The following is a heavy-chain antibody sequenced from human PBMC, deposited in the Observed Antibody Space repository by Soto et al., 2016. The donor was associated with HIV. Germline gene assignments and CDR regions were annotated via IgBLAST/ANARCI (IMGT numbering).Heavy chain of an antibody. CDR2: ISSSSSTI. Sequence: EVQLVESGGGLVQPGGSLRLSCAASGFTFSSYSMNWVRQAPGKGLEWVSYISSSSSTIYYADSVKGRFTISRDNAKNSLYLQMNSLRAEDTAVYYCARELAQWELLDYVGPGNPGHRLL. J-gene: IGHJ4*02. CDR3: ARELAQWELLDY. V-gene: IGHV3-48*04. CDR1: GFTFSSYS. D-gene: IGHD1-26*01.